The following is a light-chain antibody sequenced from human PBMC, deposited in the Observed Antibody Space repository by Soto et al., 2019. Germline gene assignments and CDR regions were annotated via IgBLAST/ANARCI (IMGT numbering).Light chain of an antibody. CDR2: AAS. CDR3: QKYNNAPLT. J-gene: IGKJ4*01. Sequence: DIQMTQSPSSLSASVGDRVTITCRASQGISSYLAWYQQKPGKVPKLLIYAASTLQSGVPSRFSGSGSGTDFSLTISSLQPEDVGTYYCQKYNNAPLTFGGGTKVEIK. V-gene: IGKV1-27*01. CDR1: QGISSY.